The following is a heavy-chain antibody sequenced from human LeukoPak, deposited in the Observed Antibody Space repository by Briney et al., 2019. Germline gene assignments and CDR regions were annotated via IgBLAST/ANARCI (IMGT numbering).Heavy chain of an antibody. CDR3: AKGSAVPDLHFDY. CDR1: GFTFSTYS. J-gene: IGHJ4*02. V-gene: IGHV3-23*01. CDR2: TSGSGDTT. D-gene: IGHD6-19*01. Sequence: GGSLRLSCAASGFTFSTYSMTWVRQAPGKGLEWVSPTSGSGDTTYYADSVKGRFTISRDNSKNSLYLQMNSLTVEDTAVYYCAKGSAVPDLHFDYWGQGTLVTVSS.